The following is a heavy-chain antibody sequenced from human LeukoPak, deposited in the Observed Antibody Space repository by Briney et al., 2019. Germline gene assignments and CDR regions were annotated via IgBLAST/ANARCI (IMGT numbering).Heavy chain of an antibody. D-gene: IGHD3-9*01. CDR3: ASDWSYAFDI. CDR2: IDPSDSYT. CDR1: GSIFTSYW. V-gene: IGHV5-10-1*01. J-gene: IGHJ3*02. Sequence: GASLRISCKGSGSIFTSYWISWVRQLPGKGLEWMGRIDPSDSYTNYSPSFQGHVTISADKSISTAYLQWSSLKASDTAMYYCASDWSYAFDIWGQGTMVTVSS.